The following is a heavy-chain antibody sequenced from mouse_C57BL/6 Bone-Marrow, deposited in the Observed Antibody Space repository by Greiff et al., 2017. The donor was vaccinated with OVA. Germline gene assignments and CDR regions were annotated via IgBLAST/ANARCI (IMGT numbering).Heavy chain of an antibody. CDR2: IDPENGDT. CDR3: TTWYYYGSGAY. J-gene: IGHJ3*01. V-gene: IGHV14-4*01. CDR1: GFNIKDDY. D-gene: IGHD1-1*01. Sequence: VQLQQSGAELVRPGASVKLSCTASGFNIKDDYMHWVKQRPEQGLEWIGWIDPENGDTAYASKFQGKATITADTSSNTAYLQLSSLTSEDTAVYYCTTWYYYGSGAYWGQGTLVTVSA.